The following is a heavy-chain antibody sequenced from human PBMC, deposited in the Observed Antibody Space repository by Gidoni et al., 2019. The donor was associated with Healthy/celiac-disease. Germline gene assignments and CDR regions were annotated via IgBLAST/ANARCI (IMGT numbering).Heavy chain of an antibody. V-gene: IGHV4-61*02. Sequence: QVQLQESGPGLVKPSQTLSLTCTVSGGSISSGSYYWSWIRQPAGKGLEWVGRIYTSGSTNYNPSLKSRVTISVDTSKNQFSLKLSSVTAADTAVYYCARERAPGYCSGGSCYRWFDPWGQGTLVTVSS. D-gene: IGHD2-15*01. CDR1: GGSISSGSYY. CDR2: IYTSGST. J-gene: IGHJ5*02. CDR3: ARERAPGYCSGGSCYRWFDP.